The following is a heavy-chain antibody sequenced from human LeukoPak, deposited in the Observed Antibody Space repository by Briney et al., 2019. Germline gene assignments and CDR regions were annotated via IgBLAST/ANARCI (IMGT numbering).Heavy chain of an antibody. CDR1: GYTFTSYD. J-gene: IGHJ5*02. V-gene: IGHV1-8*01. D-gene: IGHD5-12*01. Sequence: ASVKVSCKASGYTFTSYDINWVRQATGQGLEWMGWMNPNSGNTGYAQKLQGRVTMTTDTSTSTAYMELRSLRSDDTAVYYCARGRRLNWFDPWGQGTLVTVSS. CDR2: MNPNSGNT. CDR3: ARGRRLNWFDP.